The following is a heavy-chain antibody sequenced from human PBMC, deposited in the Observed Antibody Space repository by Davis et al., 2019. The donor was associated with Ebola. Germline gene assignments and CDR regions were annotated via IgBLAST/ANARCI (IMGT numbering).Heavy chain of an antibody. J-gene: IGHJ3*02. V-gene: IGHV3-7*01. Sequence: DSLKGRFTISRDNAKNSLYLQMNSLRAEDTAVYYCAGSPPHIGGATSVAYDIWGQGTMVTVSS. D-gene: IGHD1-26*01. CDR3: AGSPPHIGGATSVAYDI.